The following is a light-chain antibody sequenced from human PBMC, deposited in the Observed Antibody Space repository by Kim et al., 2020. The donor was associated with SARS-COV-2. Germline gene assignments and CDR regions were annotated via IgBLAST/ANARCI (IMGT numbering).Light chain of an antibody. V-gene: IGLV7-46*01. J-gene: IGLJ3*02. CDR2: DTD. Sequence: QAVVTQEPSLTVSPGGTVTLTCGSSTGPVTDGLYPYWFQHQPGQVPRTLIYDTDKRHSRTPDRFSGSLLGGKTALTLSGAQPEDEADYFCSFSYSGVWVFGGGTQLTVL. CDR1: TGPVTDGLY. CDR3: SFSYSGVWV.